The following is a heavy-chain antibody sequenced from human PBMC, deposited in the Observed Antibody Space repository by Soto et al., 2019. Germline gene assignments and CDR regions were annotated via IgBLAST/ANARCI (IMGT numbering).Heavy chain of an antibody. CDR2: IKSKTDGGTT. J-gene: IGHJ6*02. Sequence: GGSRRLSCAASGFTFSSYGMHWVRQAPGKGLEWVGRIKSKTDGGTTDYAAPVKGRFTISRDDSKNTLYLQMNSLKTEDTAVYYCTTDYDFWSGLRPGGYYYYGMDVWGQGTTVTVSS. V-gene: IGHV3-15*07. CDR1: GFTFSSYG. CDR3: TTDYDFWSGLRPGGYYYYGMDV. D-gene: IGHD3-3*01.